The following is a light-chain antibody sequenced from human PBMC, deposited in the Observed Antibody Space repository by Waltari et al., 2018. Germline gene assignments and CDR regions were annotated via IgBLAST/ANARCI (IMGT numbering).Light chain of an antibody. V-gene: IGKV3-15*01. J-gene: IGKJ1*01. Sequence: EIGITQSPGTLFASPGERVILSCRASQSVVSNLAWYQQKPGQAPRLLIFRASTRATDIPGTFSGSGSGTGFTHTISSLQSEDFALYYCQQYYNWPRTFGQGTKVEIK. CDR3: QQYYNWPRT. CDR1: QSVVSN. CDR2: RAS.